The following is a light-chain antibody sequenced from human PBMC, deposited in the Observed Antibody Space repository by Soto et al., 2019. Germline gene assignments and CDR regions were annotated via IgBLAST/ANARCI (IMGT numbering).Light chain of an antibody. V-gene: IGKV3-15*01. Sequence: EIVMTQSPATLSVSPGERATLSCRASQSVSSNLAWYQQKPGQAPRLLIYGASIRATGIPARFSGSGSGTDFTLTISSLQSEDFAVYYCQQYNNWPLTFGGGTKVDIK. CDR1: QSVSSN. CDR3: QQYNNWPLT. CDR2: GAS. J-gene: IGKJ4*01.